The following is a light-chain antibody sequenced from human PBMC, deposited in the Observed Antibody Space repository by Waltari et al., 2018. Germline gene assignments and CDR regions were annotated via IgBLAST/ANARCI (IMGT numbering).Light chain of an antibody. CDR3: SSYTTTSSLLVV. Sequence: QSALTQPASVSGSPGQSITISCTGTSSDIGRYNYVSWYQHHPGKAPKLMIYRPSGVSNRFPGSKAGNTASLTIAGLQAEDEADYYCSSYTTTSSLLVVFGGGTKLTVL. CDR1: SSDIGRYNY. V-gene: IGLV2-14*01. J-gene: IGLJ2*01.